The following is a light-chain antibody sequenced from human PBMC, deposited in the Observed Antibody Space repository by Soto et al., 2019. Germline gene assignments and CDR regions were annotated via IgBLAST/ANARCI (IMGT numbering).Light chain of an antibody. CDR3: QQYGSSPIN. CDR2: GAS. CDR1: QSINSRS. V-gene: IGKV3-20*01. J-gene: IGKJ5*01. Sequence: DIVLTQSPCTLSLSPGERATLSCGASQSINSRSLAWYQQKPDQAPRLLIYGASSRATGIPDRFSGSGSGTDFTLTISRLEPEDFAVYYCQQYGSSPINFGQGTRLEI.